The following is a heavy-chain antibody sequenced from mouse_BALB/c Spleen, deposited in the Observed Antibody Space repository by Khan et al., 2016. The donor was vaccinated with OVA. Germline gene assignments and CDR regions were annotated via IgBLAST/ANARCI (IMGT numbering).Heavy chain of an antibody. D-gene: IGHD3-1*01. CDR3: ARGGSSGPAWFAY. V-gene: IGHV3-6*02. CDR2: IRYDGNS. CDR1: GYSITSGYF. J-gene: IGHJ3*01. Sequence: EVQLQESGPGLVKPSQSLSLTCSVTGYSITSGYFWNWIRQFPGNKLEWMGYIRYDGNSNYNPSLKNRISITRATSTNQFFLKLNSVTPEDTATYYCARGGSSGPAWFAYWGQGTLVTVSA.